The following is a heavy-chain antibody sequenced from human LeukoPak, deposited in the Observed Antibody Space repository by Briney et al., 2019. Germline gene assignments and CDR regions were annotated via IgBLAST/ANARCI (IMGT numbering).Heavy chain of an antibody. V-gene: IGHV3-23*01. CDR2: ISGSGGST. J-gene: IGHJ4*02. Sequence: GGSLRLSCAASGFTVSSNYMSWVRQAPGKGLEWVSAISGSGGSTYYADSVKGRFTISRDNSKNTLYLQMNSLRAEDTAVYYCAKDKRRGFEFDYWGQGTLVTVSS. D-gene: IGHD1-1*01. CDR1: GFTVSSNY. CDR3: AKDKRRGFEFDY.